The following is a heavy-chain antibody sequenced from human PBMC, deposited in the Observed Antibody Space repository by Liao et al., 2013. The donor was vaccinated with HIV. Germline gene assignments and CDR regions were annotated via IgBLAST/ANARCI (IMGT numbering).Heavy chain of an antibody. D-gene: IGHD3-9*01. CDR3: ARVAGLRYLPRGWFDP. J-gene: IGHJ5*02. Sequence: QVHLQQWGAGLLKPSETLSLTCAVYGGSFSGHYWSWIRQPPRGGAWSGLGKVNHSGNTNYNPSLKSRVSISVDTSKNQFSLKLSSVTAADTAVYYCARVAGLRYLPRGWFDPWGQGTRGHRLL. CDR2: VNHSGNT. CDR1: GGSFSGHY. V-gene: IGHV4-34*01.